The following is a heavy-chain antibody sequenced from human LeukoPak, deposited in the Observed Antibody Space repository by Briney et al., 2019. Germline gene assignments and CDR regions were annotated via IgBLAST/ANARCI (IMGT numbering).Heavy chain of an antibody. CDR1: GYSFTSYW. Sequence: GESLKISCKGSGYSFTSYWIGWVRQMPGKGLEWMGILYPGDSDTRYSPSFQGQVAISADKSISTAYLQWSSLKASDTAMYYRARTTSTYYDFWSGHPFDYWGQGTLVTVSS. D-gene: IGHD3-3*01. J-gene: IGHJ4*02. V-gene: IGHV5-51*01. CDR2: LYPGDSDT. CDR3: ARTTSTYYDFWSGHPFDY.